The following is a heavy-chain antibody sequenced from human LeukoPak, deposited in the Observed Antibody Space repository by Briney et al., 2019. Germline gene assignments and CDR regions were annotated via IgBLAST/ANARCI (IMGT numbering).Heavy chain of an antibody. J-gene: IGHJ4*02. V-gene: IGHV3-23*01. Sequence: GGSLRLPCAASEFSFSTYAMSWVRQAPGKGQEWVSAISGSGAGIYYADSVKGRFTISRDNSKNTLYLQMNSLKVEDTAVYYCVKSSRDGYSYDYWGQGTLVTVSS. D-gene: IGHD5-24*01. CDR3: VKSSRDGYSYDY. CDR2: ISGSGAGI. CDR1: EFSFSTYA.